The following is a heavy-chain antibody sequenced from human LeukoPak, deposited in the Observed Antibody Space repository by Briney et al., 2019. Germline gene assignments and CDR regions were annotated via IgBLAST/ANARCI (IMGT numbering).Heavy chain of an antibody. D-gene: IGHD3-9*01. J-gene: IGHJ4*02. V-gene: IGHV3-7*01. Sequence: GGSLRLSCVASGFSFSSYTMSWVRQAPGKGLEWVAKMKEDGSDIHYVDSVKGRFTICRDNAKNSLCLQMSSLRVEDTAVYYCARGGARYLNSWGQGILVTVSS. CDR3: ARGGARYLNS. CDR1: GFSFSSYT. CDR2: MKEDGSDI.